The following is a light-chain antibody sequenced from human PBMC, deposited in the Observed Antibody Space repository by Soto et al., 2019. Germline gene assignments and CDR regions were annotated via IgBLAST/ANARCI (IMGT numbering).Light chain of an antibody. Sequence: QPVLTQPRSASGTPGQRVTISCSGSSSNIGSNYVYWYQQLPGTAPKLLIYSNNQRPSGVPDRFSGSKSGTSASLAISGLRSEDEADYYCAAWDDSLSVVFGGGTKLTVL. CDR2: SNN. CDR1: SSNIGSNY. V-gene: IGLV1-47*02. J-gene: IGLJ2*01. CDR3: AAWDDSLSVV.